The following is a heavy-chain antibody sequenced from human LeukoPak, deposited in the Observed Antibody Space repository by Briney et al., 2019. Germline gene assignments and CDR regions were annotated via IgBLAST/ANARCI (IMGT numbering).Heavy chain of an antibody. CDR3: ASTAQHYYYGMDV. J-gene: IGHJ6*02. CDR2: INPNSGGT. Sequence: ASVKVSCKASGYTFTGYYMRWVRQAPGQGLEWMGWINPNSGGTNYAQKFQGWVTMTRDTSISTAYMELSRLRSDDTAMYYCASTAQHYYYGMDVWGQGTTVTVSS. CDR1: GYTFTGYY. V-gene: IGHV1-2*04.